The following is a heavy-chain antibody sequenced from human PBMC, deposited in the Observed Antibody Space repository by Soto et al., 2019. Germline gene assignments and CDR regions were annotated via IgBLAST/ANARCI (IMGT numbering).Heavy chain of an antibody. D-gene: IGHD5-12*01. CDR1: GYTFTRSG. J-gene: IGHJ6*02. CDR3: AREGVATYSYYGMDV. V-gene: IGHV1-18*01. CDR2: ISSYNGDT. Sequence: QVQLVQSGAEVKKPGASVKVSCKASGYTFTRSGISWVRQAPGQGPEWMGWISSYNGDTNYAQTFQGRVTMTTDTSTRKAYMELRSLRSDDTAVYYCAREGVATYSYYGMDVWGQGTPVTVSS.